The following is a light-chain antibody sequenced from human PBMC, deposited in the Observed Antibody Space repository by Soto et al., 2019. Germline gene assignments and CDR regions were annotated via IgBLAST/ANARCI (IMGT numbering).Light chain of an antibody. V-gene: IGKV3-20*01. CDR3: QQYGSSPPYT. CDR2: GAS. CDR1: QSVSSSY. J-gene: IGKJ2*01. Sequence: EIVLAQSPGTQSLSPGKRATLSCRASQSVSSSYLAWYQQKPGQAPRLLIYGASSRATGIPDRFSGSGSGTDFTLTISRLEPEDFAVYYCQQYGSSPPYTFGQGTKLEIK.